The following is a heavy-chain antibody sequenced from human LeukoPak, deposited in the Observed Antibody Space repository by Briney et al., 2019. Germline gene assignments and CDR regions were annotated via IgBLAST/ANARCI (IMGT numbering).Heavy chain of an antibody. Sequence: SETLSLTCTVSGASISSSTYYWGWIRQPPGKGGEWIGTISYWGSTYYNPSLKSRVTISVDTSKNQFSLKLSSVTAADTAVYYCASWEMATSSGNDYWGQGTLVTVSS. V-gene: IGHV4-39*01. CDR2: ISYWGST. CDR1: GASISSSTYY. J-gene: IGHJ4*02. D-gene: IGHD5-24*01. CDR3: ASWEMATSSGNDY.